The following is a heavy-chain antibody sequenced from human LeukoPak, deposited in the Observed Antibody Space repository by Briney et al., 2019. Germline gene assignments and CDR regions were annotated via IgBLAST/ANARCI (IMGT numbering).Heavy chain of an antibody. Sequence: SETLSLTCIASGGSISISSYYWGWIRQPPGKGLEWIGSIYYSGSTYYNPSLKSRVTISVDTSKNQFSLKLSSVTAADTAVYYCASSPYSSGWYDYWGQGTLVTVSS. CDR3: ASSPYSSGWYDY. V-gene: IGHV4-39*01. CDR1: GGSISISSYY. CDR2: IYYSGST. J-gene: IGHJ4*02. D-gene: IGHD6-19*01.